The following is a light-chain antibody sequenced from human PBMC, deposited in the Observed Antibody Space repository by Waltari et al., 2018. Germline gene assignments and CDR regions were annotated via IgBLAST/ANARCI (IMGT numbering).Light chain of an antibody. Sequence: DIQMTQSPSFLSASVGDRVTITCRASQSISSYLNWYQQKPGKAPKLLIYAATTLQSGVPSRFSGSGSGTDFTLTISRLQIEDFAIYYCQQSYSRPYTFGQGTRLEIK. CDR1: QSISSY. CDR2: AAT. CDR3: QQSYSRPYT. J-gene: IGKJ2*01. V-gene: IGKV1-39*01.